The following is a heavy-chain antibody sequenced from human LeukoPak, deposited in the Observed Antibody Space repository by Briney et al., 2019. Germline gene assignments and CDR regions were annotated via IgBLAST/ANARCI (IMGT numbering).Heavy chain of an antibody. Sequence: SQTLSLTCTVSGGSISSGDYYWSWIRQPPGKGLEWIGYIYYSGSTYYNPSLKSRVTISVDTSKNQFSLKLSSVTAADTAVYYCARDLFDYGGNLLWGQGTLVTVSS. CDR2: IYYSGST. J-gene: IGHJ4*02. D-gene: IGHD4-23*01. CDR1: GGSISSGDYY. CDR3: ARDLFDYGGNLL. V-gene: IGHV4-30-4*01.